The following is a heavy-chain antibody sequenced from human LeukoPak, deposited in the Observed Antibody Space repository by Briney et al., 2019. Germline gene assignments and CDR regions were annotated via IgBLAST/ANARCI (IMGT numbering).Heavy chain of an antibody. CDR2: ISSGSIYI. CDR3: ARRLEMGYDAFDI. V-gene: IGHV3-21*01. D-gene: IGHD5-24*01. J-gene: IGHJ3*02. CDR1: GFTFSSYS. Sequence: GGSLRLSCAASGFTFSSYSMNWVRQAPGKGLEWVPSISSGSIYIYYADSVRGRFTISRDNAKNSLYLQMNSLRAEDTAVYYCARRLEMGYDAFDIWGQGTMVTVSS.